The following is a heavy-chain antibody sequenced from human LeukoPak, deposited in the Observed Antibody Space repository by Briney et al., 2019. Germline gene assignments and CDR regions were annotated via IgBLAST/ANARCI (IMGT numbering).Heavy chain of an antibody. J-gene: IGHJ4*02. CDR1: GFTFSSYW. V-gene: IGHV3-74*01. CDR2: INSDGSST. Sequence: GGSLRLSCAASGFTFSSYWMHWVRQAPGKGLVWVSRINSDGSSTSYADSVKGRFTISRDNAKNTLYLQMNRLRAEDTAVYYCARDPAWRYYDSSGYSLDYWGQGTLVTVSS. CDR3: ARDPAWRYYDSSGYSLDY. D-gene: IGHD3-22*01.